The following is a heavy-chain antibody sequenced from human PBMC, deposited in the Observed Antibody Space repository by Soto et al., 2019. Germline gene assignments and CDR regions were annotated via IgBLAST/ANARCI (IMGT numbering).Heavy chain of an antibody. J-gene: IGHJ4*02. D-gene: IGHD2-15*01. Sequence: EVQLVESGGGLVQPGGSLRLSCAASGFTFSSYEMNWVRQAPGKGLEWVSYISSSGSTIYYADSVKGRFTISRDNSKNTLYLQMNSLRAEDTAVYYCARDRYCSGGSCYSGFSYWGQGTLVTVSS. CDR2: ISSSGSTI. V-gene: IGHV3-48*03. CDR1: GFTFSSYE. CDR3: ARDRYCSGGSCYSGFSY.